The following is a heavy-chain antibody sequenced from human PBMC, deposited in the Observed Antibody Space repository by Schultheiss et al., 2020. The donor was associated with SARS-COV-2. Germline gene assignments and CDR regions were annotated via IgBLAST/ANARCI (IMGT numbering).Heavy chain of an antibody. CDR3: ARARYSYDYFDY. Sequence: SETLSLTCTVSGGSISSSSYYWGWIRQPPGKGLEWIGSIYYSGSTNYNPSLKSRVTISVDTSKNQFSLKLSSVTAADTAVYYCARARYSYDYFDYWGQGTLVTVSS. CDR1: GGSISSSSYY. V-gene: IGHV4-39*07. CDR2: IYYSGST. J-gene: IGHJ4*02. D-gene: IGHD5-18*01.